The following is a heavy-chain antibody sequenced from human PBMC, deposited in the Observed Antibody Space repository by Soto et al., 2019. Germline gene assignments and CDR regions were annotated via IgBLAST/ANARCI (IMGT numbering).Heavy chain of an antibody. CDR3: AKGLLSCTGTTCRPDYFDF. D-gene: IGHD2-8*02. CDR2: ISSSGGRT. V-gene: IGHV3-23*01. J-gene: IGHJ4*02. Sequence: GGSLRLSCGTSGFTFANYAMGWVRQAPGKGLEWVSGISSSGGRTYFADSMKGRFTISRDNSKNTLHLQMNSLRADDTAVYYCAKGLLSCTGTTCRPDYFDFWGQGTLVTVSS. CDR1: GFTFANYA.